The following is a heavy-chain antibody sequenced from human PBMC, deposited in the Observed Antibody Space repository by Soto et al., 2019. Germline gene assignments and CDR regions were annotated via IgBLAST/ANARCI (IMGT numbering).Heavy chain of an antibody. D-gene: IGHD6-19*01. Sequence: QVQLQESGPGLVKPSETLSLTCTVSGGSVSSGRYYWGWSRQPPGKGLEWIGYIYYSGTTNFNPSLKSRVTISLDTSKNQFSLRLNSVTAADTAVYYCARSGAGSGWLGGQGTLVTVS. CDR2: IYYSGTT. J-gene: IGHJ4*02. CDR1: GGSVSSGRYY. CDR3: ARSGAGSGWL. V-gene: IGHV4-61*01.